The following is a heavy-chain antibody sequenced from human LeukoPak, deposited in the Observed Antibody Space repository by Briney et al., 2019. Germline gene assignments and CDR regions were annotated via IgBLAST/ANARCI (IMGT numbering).Heavy chain of an antibody. CDR1: GFTFSSYW. CDR2: IKQDGSEK. D-gene: IGHD6-19*01. V-gene: IGHV3-7*03. CDR3: ARDPGRDSSGWSEYFQH. Sequence: GGSLRLSCAASGFTFSSYWMSWVRQAPGKGLEWVANIKQDGSEKYYVDSVKGRFTISRDNAKNSLYLQMNSLRAEDTAVYYCARDPGRDSSGWSEYFQHWGQGTLVTVPS. J-gene: IGHJ1*01.